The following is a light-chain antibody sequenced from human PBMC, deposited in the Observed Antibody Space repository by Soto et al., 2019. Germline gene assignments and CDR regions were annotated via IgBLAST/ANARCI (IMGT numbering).Light chain of an antibody. J-gene: IGLJ2*01. Sequence: QSVLTQPPSASGTPGQRVTISCSGSSSNIGSNYVYWYQQLPGTAPKLLIYRNNQRPSGVSDRFSGSKSGTSASLAISGLRSDDEADYYCAAWDDSLSAVVFGGGTKLTVL. CDR2: RNN. V-gene: IGLV1-47*01. CDR3: AAWDDSLSAVV. CDR1: SSNIGSNY.